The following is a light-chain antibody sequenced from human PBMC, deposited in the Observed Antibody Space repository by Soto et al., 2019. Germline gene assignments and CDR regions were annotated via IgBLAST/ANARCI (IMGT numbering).Light chain of an antibody. CDR1: TGAVTNGHY. CDR2: DTN. CDR3: LLSCSGARV. J-gene: IGLJ2*01. Sequence: QAVVTQEPSLTVSPGGTVTLTCGSSTGAVTNGHYPYWFQQKPGQAPRTLIYDTNNRHSWTPARFSASLLGGTAALTLSGAQPGEEAEYYCLLSCSGARVFGGGTKLAVL. V-gene: IGLV7-46*01.